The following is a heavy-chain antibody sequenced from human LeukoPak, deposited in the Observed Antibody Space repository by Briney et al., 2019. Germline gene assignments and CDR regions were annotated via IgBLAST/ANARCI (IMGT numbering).Heavy chain of an antibody. J-gene: IGHJ4*02. CDR3: AKDVDGSGIYFDY. V-gene: IGHV3-9*01. CDR2: ISWNGGSI. D-gene: IGHD3-10*01. Sequence: PGGSLRLSCAASGFTFSSYAMSWVRQAPGKGLEWVSGISWNGGSIGYADSVKGRFTISRDNAKNSLYLQMNSLRAEDTALYYCAKDVDGSGIYFDYWGQGTLVTVSS. CDR1: GFTFSSYA.